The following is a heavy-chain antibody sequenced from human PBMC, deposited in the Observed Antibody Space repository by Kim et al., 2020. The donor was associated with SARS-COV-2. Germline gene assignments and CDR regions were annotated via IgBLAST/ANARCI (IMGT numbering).Heavy chain of an antibody. CDR1: GFTFSSYA. CDR3: AKDRERVGATSIYYFDY. Sequence: GGSLRLSCAASGFTFSSYAMSWVRQAPGKGLEWVSAISGSGGSTYYADSVKGRFTISRDNSKNTLYLQMNSLRAEDTAVYYCAKDRERVGATSIYYFDYWGQGTLVTVSS. V-gene: IGHV3-23*01. J-gene: IGHJ4*02. D-gene: IGHD1-26*01. CDR2: ISGSGGST.